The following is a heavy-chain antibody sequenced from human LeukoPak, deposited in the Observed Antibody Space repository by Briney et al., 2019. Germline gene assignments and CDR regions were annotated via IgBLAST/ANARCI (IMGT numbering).Heavy chain of an antibody. CDR2: IYTSGST. D-gene: IGHD3-10*01. CDR1: GGSISSGSYY. J-gene: IGHJ4*02. V-gene: IGHV4-61*02. Sequence: SETLSLTCTVSGGSISSGSYYWSWIRQPAGKGLEWIGRIYTSGSTNYNPSLKSRVTISVDTSKNQFSLKLSSVTAADTAVYYCARATYYGSGSYAYWGQGTLVTVSS. CDR3: ARATYYGSGSYAY.